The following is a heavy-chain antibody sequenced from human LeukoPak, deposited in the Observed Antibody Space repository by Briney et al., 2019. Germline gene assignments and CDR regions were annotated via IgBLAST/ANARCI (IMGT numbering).Heavy chain of an antibody. V-gene: IGHV1-58*02. CDR2: IVVGSGNT. CDR1: GFTFTSSA. J-gene: IGHJ5*02. CDR3: AADQRYGSGSGGFDP. Sequence: ASVKVSCKASGFTFTSSAMQWVRQARGQRLEWIGWIVVGSGNTNYAQKFQERVTITRDTSTSTAYMELSSLRSEDTAVYYCAADQRYGSGSGGFDPWGQGTLVTVSS. D-gene: IGHD3-10*01.